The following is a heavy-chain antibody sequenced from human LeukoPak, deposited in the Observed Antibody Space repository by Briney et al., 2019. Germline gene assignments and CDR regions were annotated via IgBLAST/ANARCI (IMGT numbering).Heavy chain of an antibody. V-gene: IGHV3-30*18. Sequence: GGSLRLSCAASGFTFSSSDMHWVRQAPGKGLEWVAVISYDATNKYYADSVKGRFTLSRDNSKNTLYLQTNTLRDEDTAVYYCAKASSNYFYYFKYWGQGTLVTVSS. CDR2: ISYDATNK. CDR1: GFTFSSSD. J-gene: IGHJ4*02. D-gene: IGHD2/OR15-2a*01. CDR3: AKASSNYFYYFKY.